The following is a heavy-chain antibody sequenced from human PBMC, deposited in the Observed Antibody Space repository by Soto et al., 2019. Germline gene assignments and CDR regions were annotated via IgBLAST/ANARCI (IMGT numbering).Heavy chain of an antibody. CDR3: RGATKAQGDYYGMDV. CDR1: GGSFGGYY. D-gene: IGHD1-26*01. CDR2: INHSGST. J-gene: IGHJ6*02. V-gene: IGHV4-34*01. Sequence: SETLSLTCAVYGGSFGGYYWSWIRQPPGKGLEWIGEINHSGSTNYNPSLKSRVTISVDTSKNQFSLKLSSVTAADTAVYYCRGATKAQGDYYGMDVWGQGTTVTVSS.